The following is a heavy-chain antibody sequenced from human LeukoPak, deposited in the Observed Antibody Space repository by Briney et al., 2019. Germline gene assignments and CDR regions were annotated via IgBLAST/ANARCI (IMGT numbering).Heavy chain of an antibody. V-gene: IGHV1-69*01. Sequence: SVKVSGKASGGTFSSYAISWVRQAPGQGLEWMGGIIPIFGTANYAQKFQGRVTITADESTSTAYMELSSLRSEDTAVYYCARGVTMVRGVTSTGNWFDPWGQGTLVTVSS. J-gene: IGHJ5*02. CDR3: ARGVTMVRGVTSTGNWFDP. CDR2: IIPIFGTA. CDR1: GGTFSSYA. D-gene: IGHD3-10*01.